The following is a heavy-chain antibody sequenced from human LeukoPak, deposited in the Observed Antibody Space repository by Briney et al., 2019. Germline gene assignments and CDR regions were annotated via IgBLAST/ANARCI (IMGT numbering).Heavy chain of an antibody. CDR2: IGGSGGST. V-gene: IGHV3-23*01. D-gene: IGHD3-9*01. Sequence: GGSLRLSCAASGFTFSSYAMSWVRQAPGKGLEWVSGIGGSGGSTYYADSVKGRFTISRDRSGNTVSLRMDSLRDEDTAVYYCAKCARVDWLPIDYWGQGTLVTVSS. CDR3: AKCARVDWLPIDY. J-gene: IGHJ4*02. CDR1: GFTFSSYA.